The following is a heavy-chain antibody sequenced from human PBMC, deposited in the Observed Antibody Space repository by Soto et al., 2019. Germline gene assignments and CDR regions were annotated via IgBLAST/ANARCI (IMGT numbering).Heavy chain of an antibody. CDR3: XXXXXXXXXXXXXXXXX. V-gene: IGHV4-39*01. Sequence: QLQLQESGPGLVKPSETLSLTCTVSGGSISSSSYYWGWIRQPPGKGLEWIGSIYYSGNTYYTPSLKSRVTISVDTSKNQFSLKLSSVTAADTAXXXXXXXXXXXXXXXXXXXXXXGQGTLVTVSS. CDR1: GGSISSSSYY. CDR2: IYYSGNT. J-gene: IGHJ4*02.